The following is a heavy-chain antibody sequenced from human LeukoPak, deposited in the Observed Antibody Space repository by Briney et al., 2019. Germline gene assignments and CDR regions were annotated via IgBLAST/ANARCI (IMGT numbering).Heavy chain of an antibody. CDR3: TRDEDFYSSSSDY. CDR2: IKQDGSEK. J-gene: IGHJ4*02. CDR1: GFTFSSYW. Sequence: GGSLRLSCAASGFTFSSYWMSWVRQAPGKGLEWVANIKQDGSEKYYVDSVKGRSTISRDNAKNSLYLQMNSLRAEDTAVYYCTRDEDFYSSSSDYWGQGTLVTVSS. V-gene: IGHV3-7*01. D-gene: IGHD6-6*01.